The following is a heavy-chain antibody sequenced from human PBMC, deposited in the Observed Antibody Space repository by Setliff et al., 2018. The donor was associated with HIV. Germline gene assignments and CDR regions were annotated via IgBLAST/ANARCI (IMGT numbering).Heavy chain of an antibody. Sequence: PSETLSLTCAVYGGSFSGYYWSWIRQPPGKGLEWIGEINHSGSTNYNPSLKSRVTISVDTSKNQFSLKLSSVTAADTAVYYCARGAGDGYNFTENAFDIWGQGTMVTVS. V-gene: IGHV4-34*01. CDR2: INHSGST. D-gene: IGHD5-12*01. J-gene: IGHJ3*02. CDR1: GGSFSGYY. CDR3: ARGAGDGYNFTENAFDI.